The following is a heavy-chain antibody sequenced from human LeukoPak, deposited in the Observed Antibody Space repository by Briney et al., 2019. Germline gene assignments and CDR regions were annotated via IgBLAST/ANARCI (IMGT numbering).Heavy chain of an antibody. CDR2: MSPSGSS. V-gene: IGHV4-34*01. CDR1: GGSFSDYY. J-gene: IGHJ6*03. D-gene: IGHD3-22*01. Sequence: SETLSLTCAVYGGSFSDYYWTWIRQTPGKGLEWVGEMSPSGSSDYNPSLKSRVTISVDTSKNQFSLKLRSVTAADTAVYYCARGRQDVNMILVVMAGVSYYLDVWSKGTTVTVS. CDR3: ARGRQDVNMILVVMAGVSYYLDV.